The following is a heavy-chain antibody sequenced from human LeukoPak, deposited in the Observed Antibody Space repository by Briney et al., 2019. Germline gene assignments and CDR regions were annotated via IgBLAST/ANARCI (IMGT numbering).Heavy chain of an antibody. Sequence: GGSLRLSCAASGFTFSSYGMHWVRQAPGKGLEWVAFIRYDGTNKYYADSVKGRFTISRDNYKNTLYLKMNSLRAEDTALYYCAKGRIAVAGPFFDYWGQGTLVTVSS. CDR3: AKGRIAVAGPFFDY. V-gene: IGHV3-30*02. CDR2: IRYDGTNK. CDR1: GFTFSSYG. J-gene: IGHJ4*02. D-gene: IGHD6-19*01.